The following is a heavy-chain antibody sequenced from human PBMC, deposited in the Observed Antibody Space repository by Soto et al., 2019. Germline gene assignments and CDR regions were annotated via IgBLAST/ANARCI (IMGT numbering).Heavy chain of an antibody. CDR2: IYHSGST. CDR1: GGSISSGGYS. J-gene: IGHJ5*02. V-gene: IGHV4-30-2*01. Sequence: TSETLSLTCAVSGGSISSGGYSWSWIRQPPGKGLEWIGYIYHSGSTYYNPSLKSRVTISVDRSKNQFSLKLSSVTAADTAVYYCARVTAGSGWFDPWGQGTLVTVSS. CDR3: ARVTAGSGWFDP. D-gene: IGHD6-19*01.